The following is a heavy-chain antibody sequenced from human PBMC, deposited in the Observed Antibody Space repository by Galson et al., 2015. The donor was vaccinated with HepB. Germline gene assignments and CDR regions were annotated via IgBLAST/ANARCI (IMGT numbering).Heavy chain of an antibody. Sequence: SLRLSCAASGFTFSNAWMSWVRQAPGKGLEWVGRIKSKADGGTTDYAAPVKGRFTISRDDSKNTLYLQLNSLKTEDTAVYYCTRGSAGPGYCWGQGTLVAVSS. CDR1: GFTFSNAW. CDR3: TRGSAGPGYC. V-gene: IGHV3-15*01. J-gene: IGHJ4*02. CDR2: IKSKADGGTT. D-gene: IGHD6-19*01.